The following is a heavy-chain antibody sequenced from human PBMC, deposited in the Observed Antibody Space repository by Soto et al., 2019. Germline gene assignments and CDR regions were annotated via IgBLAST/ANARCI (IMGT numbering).Heavy chain of an antibody. V-gene: IGHV3-7*05. D-gene: IGHD3-16*01. Sequence: EVQLVESGGGLVQPGGSLRLSCGASGFTFNKYWMNWVRQAPGKGLEWVAIINPDGSRIQYVDSVEGRFTTSRDNAKNALYREMNSLRAADTAVYYCAGWGQQNYWGLGTLVTVSS. CDR1: GFTFNKYW. J-gene: IGHJ4*02. CDR2: INPDGSRI. CDR3: AGWGQQNY.